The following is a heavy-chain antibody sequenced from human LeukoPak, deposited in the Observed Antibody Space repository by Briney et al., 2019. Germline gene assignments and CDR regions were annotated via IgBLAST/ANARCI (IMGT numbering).Heavy chain of an antibody. CDR1: GVTFSAYA. CDR2: ISGSGGST. V-gene: IGHV3-23*01. CDR3: AKRVGSYHFDS. D-gene: IGHD3-16*02. J-gene: IGHJ4*02. Sequence: GGSLRLSCAASGVTFSAYAMSWVRQAPGKGLEWLSYISGSGGSTYYADSVKGRFTISRDNSKNTLYLQMNSLRAEDTALYYCAKRVGSYHFDSWGQGTLVTVSS.